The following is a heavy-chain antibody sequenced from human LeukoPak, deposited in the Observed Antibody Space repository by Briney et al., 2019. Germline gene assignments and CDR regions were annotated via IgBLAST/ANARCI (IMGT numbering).Heavy chain of an antibody. CDR1: GFTFSSYA. CDR3: AKDRGVVTAIGQDWYFDL. J-gene: IGHJ2*01. Sequence: GGSLRLSCAASGFTFSSYAMSWVRQAPGKGLEWVSAISGSGGSTYYADSVKGRFTISRDNPKNTLYLQMNSLRAEDTAVYYCAKDRGVVTAIGQDWYFDLWGRGTLVTVSS. V-gene: IGHV3-23*01. D-gene: IGHD2-21*02. CDR2: ISGSGGST.